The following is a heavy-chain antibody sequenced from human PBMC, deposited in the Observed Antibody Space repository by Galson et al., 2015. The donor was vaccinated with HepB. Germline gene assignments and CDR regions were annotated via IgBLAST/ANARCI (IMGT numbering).Heavy chain of an antibody. CDR3: ARLGVVGCSGGICYFDY. CDR1: GYTFTSYG. CDR2: ISAYNGNT. V-gene: IGHV1-18*04. Sequence: SVKVSCKASGYTFTSYGISWVRQAPGQGLEWMGWISAYNGNTNYAQKLQGRVTMTTDTSTSTAYMELRSLRFDDTAVDYCARLGVVGCSGGICYFDYWGQGTLVTVSS. J-gene: IGHJ4*02. D-gene: IGHD2-15*01.